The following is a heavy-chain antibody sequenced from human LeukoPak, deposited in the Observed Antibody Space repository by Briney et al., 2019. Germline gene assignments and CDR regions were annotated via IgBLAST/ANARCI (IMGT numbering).Heavy chain of an antibody. CDR3: ARDSSIFGVVISYYFDY. Sequence: GGSLRLSCAASGFTFSSYSMNWVRQAPWKGLEWVSSISSSSSYIYYADSVKGRFTISRDNAKNSLYLQMNSLRAEDTAVYYCARDSSIFGVVISYYFDYWGQGTLVTVSS. J-gene: IGHJ4*02. CDR1: GFTFSSYS. CDR2: ISSSSSYI. V-gene: IGHV3-21*01. D-gene: IGHD3-3*01.